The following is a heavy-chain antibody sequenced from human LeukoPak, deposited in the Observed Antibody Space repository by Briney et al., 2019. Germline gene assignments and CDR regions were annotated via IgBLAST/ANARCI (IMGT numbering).Heavy chain of an antibody. J-gene: IGHJ3*02. Sequence: SETLSLTCTVSGGSISNYYWSWTRQPPGKGLKWIAYINYSGSTNYNPSLKSRVTISVDTSKNHFSLTLSSVTAADTALYYCAKDIGRFPHALDIWGQGTMVTVSS. CDR1: GGSISNYY. CDR2: INYSGST. V-gene: IGHV4-59*01. CDR3: AKDIGRFPHALDI. D-gene: IGHD1-26*01.